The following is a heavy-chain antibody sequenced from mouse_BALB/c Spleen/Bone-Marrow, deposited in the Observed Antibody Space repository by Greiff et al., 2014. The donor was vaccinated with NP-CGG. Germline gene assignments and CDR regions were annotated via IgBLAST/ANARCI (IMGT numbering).Heavy chain of an antibody. CDR3: ARDTMDY. J-gene: IGHJ4*01. CDR1: GYTFTSYY. Sequence: QVQLQQSGPELVKPGASVRISCKASGYTFTSYYIHWVKQRPGKGLEWIGWIYPGNVNTKYKEKFKGKATLTADKSYNNAYLQLDSLTSEDAAVYFCARDTMDYWGQGTLVTASA. CDR2: IYPGNVNT. V-gene: IGHV1S56*01.